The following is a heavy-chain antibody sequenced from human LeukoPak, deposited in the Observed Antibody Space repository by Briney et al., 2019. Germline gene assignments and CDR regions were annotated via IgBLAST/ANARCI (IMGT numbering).Heavy chain of an antibody. V-gene: IGHV3-74*01. D-gene: IGHD3-10*02. Sequence: GGSLRLSCVASGFTFSNYWIHWVRQAPGKGLVWVSRTNNDGSSTTYADFVKGRFTSSRGDAKNTLYLQMDSLRAEDTAVYYCTGSVFPYYFDCWGQGTLVTVSS. J-gene: IGHJ4*02. CDR3: TGSVFPYYFDC. CDR1: GFTFSNYW. CDR2: TNNDGSST.